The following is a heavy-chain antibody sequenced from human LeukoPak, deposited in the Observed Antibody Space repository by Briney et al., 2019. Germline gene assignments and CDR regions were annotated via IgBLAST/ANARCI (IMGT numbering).Heavy chain of an antibody. V-gene: IGHV3-23*01. CDR1: GFTLNNYA. CDR3: ATQRSGWHYFDY. J-gene: IGHJ4*02. CDR2: ISSSGSST. D-gene: IGHD6-19*01. Sequence: GGPLRLSCAASGFTLNNYALIGLHQAPPKELAGVSSISSSGSSTYYAASVQGRFTISRDNSKNPLFLQMYSLRAEDTAVYYCATQRSGWHYFDYWGQGTLVTVSS.